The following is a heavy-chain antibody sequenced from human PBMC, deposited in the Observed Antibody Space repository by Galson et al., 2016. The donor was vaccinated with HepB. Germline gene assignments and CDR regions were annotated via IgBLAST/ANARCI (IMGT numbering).Heavy chain of an antibody. J-gene: IGHJ5*02. V-gene: IGHV4-34*01. CDR3: AGAQRVADMGNWFDP. CDR1: GGSFSGDF. CDR2: INQSGRT. Sequence: SETLSLTCAAYGGSFSGDFWSWIRQPPGKGLEWIGEINQSGRTNYNPSLEGRVTISVDTSKKQFSLKLSSVTAAATAVYYCAGAQRVADMGNWFDPWGQGTLVIVSS. D-gene: IGHD6-19*01.